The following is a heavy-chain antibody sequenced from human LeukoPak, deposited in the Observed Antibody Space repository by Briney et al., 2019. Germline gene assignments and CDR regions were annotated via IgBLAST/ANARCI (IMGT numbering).Heavy chain of an antibody. Sequence: GGSLRLSCAASGFTFSSYDMHWVRQATGKGLEWVSAIGTAGDPYYPGSVKGRFTISRDNSKNTLYLQMNSLRAEDTAVYYCAKVWQEMGIRLIDYWGQGTLVTVSS. J-gene: IGHJ4*02. V-gene: IGHV3-13*05. CDR1: GFTFSSYD. CDR2: IGTAGDP. D-gene: IGHD7-27*01. CDR3: AKVWQEMGIRLIDY.